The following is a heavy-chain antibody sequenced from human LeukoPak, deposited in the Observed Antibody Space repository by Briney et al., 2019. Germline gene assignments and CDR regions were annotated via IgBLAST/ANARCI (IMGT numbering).Heavy chain of an antibody. CDR1: GFTFSTYF. J-gene: IGHJ6*02. CDR2: IWYDGSNK. CDR3: ARDLLRWEKGGYYGMDV. D-gene: IGHD4-23*01. Sequence: QPGGSLRLSCAASGFTFSTYFMHWVRQAPGKGLEWVAVIWYDGSNKYYADSVKGRFTISRDNSKNTLYLQMNSLRAEDTAVYYCARDLLRWEKGGYYGMDVWGQGTTVTVSS. V-gene: IGHV3-33*08.